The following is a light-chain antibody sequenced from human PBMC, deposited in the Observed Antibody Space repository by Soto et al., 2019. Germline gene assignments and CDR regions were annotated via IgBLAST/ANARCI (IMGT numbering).Light chain of an antibody. CDR3: LHHNGYPPV. Sequence: DIQMTQSPSSLSASVGDTVTITCRASQHITNDCAWYQQKAGRAPKCLILLASRLQTGVPSRFSGSGSGTELTLTISSLQPEDFATYYCLHHNGYPPVFGQGTKVEIK. CDR2: LAS. CDR1: QHITND. J-gene: IGKJ2*01. V-gene: IGKV1-17*01.